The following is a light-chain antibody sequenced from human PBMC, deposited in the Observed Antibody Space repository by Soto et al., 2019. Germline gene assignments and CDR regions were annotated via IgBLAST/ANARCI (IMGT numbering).Light chain of an antibody. CDR2: DVS. CDR1: SSDVGGYNH. CDR3: SSYRSSSTPDV. Sequence: QSVLTQPASVSGSPGQSITIPCTGTSSDVGGYNHVSWYQQHPGKAPKLMIYDVSNRPSGVSNRFSGSKSGNTASLTISGLLAEDEADYYCSSYRSSSTPDVFGTGTKLTVL. V-gene: IGLV2-14*01. J-gene: IGLJ1*01.